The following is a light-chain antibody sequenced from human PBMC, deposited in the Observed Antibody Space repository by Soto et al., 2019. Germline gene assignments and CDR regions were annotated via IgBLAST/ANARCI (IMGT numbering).Light chain of an antibody. CDR3: QQYETFSGT. Sequence: DIQMTQSPSALSASVGDRATITCRASQSISSWLAWYQQKPGKAPKLLIYDASTLQSGVPSRFSGSGSGTKFTLTIASLQPDDFATYYCQQYETFSGTFGPGTKVDI. J-gene: IGKJ1*01. CDR2: DAS. CDR1: QSISSW. V-gene: IGKV1-5*01.